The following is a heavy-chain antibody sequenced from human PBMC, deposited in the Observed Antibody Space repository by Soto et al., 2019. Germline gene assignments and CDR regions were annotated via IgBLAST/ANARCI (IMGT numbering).Heavy chain of an antibody. V-gene: IGHV1-8*01. J-gene: IGHJ6*02. CDR2: MNPNSGNT. Sequence: ASVKVCCRASGYTFTSYDINGVRQATGQGLEWMGWMNPNSGNTGYAQKFQGQVTISADKSISTAYLQWSSLKASDTAMYYCARTAAAGKYYYGMDVWGQGTTVTVSS. CDR3: ARTAAAGKYYYGMDV. CDR1: GYTFTSYD. D-gene: IGHD6-13*01.